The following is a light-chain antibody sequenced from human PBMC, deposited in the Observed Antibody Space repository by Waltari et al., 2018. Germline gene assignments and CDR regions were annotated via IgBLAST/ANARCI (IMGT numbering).Light chain of an antibody. CDR3: ALYMGGGIWA. Sequence: QTVVTQEPSLSVSPGGTVPLTCGLTSDSVPTTFYPNWFQQTPGQAPRTLICTTDARSSGVPDRFSASILGNKAALTITGAQADDEAYYYCALYMGGGIWAFGGGTKLTVL. CDR2: TTD. V-gene: IGLV8-61*01. CDR1: SDSVPTTFY. J-gene: IGLJ3*02.